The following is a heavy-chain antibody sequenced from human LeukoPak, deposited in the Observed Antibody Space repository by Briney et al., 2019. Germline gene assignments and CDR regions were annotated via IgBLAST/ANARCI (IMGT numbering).Heavy chain of an antibody. CDR3: ARDLDGFVGATSLGYMDV. CDR1: GFTLRSCC. V-gene: IGHV3-74*01. Sequence: GGSLSLFCGAWGFTLRSCCMHCLRQARGKGRVGGSRINSYRSSTICADAVRGRLTISRDNAKNPLYMQMISLRAEDTAVYYCARDLDGFVGATSLGYMDVWGKGPTVTVSS. D-gene: IGHD1-26*01. J-gene: IGHJ6*03. CDR2: INSYRSST.